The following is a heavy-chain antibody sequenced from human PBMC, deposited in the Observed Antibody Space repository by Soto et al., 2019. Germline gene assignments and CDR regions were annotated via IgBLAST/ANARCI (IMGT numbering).Heavy chain of an antibody. J-gene: IGHJ6*02. CDR3: ARSDTAMVTYYYYGMDV. D-gene: IGHD5-18*01. Sequence: GGSLRLSCAASGFTFSSYAMHWVRQAPGKGLEWVAVISYDGSNKYYSDSVKGRFTISRDNSKITLYLQMNSLRAEDTAVYYCARSDTAMVTYYYYGMDVWGQGTTVTVSS. CDR2: ISYDGSNK. CDR1: GFTFSSYA. V-gene: IGHV3-30-3*01.